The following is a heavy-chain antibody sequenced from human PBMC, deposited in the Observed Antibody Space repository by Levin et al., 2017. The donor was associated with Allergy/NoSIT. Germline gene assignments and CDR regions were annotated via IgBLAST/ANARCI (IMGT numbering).Heavy chain of an antibody. CDR1: GFTFSRSA. J-gene: IGHJ6*02. Sequence: PGGSLRLSCAASGFTFSRSAMTWVRQAPGKGLEWVSTLSDSGYTTYYADSVKGRFTIPRDTPNNTLSLQMNSLRAEDTAIDDCAKDTVPVAPFYGMDVWGQGTTVTVSS. D-gene: IGHD4-11*01. V-gene: IGHV3-23*01. CDR3: AKDTVPVAPFYGMDV. CDR2: LSDSGYTT.